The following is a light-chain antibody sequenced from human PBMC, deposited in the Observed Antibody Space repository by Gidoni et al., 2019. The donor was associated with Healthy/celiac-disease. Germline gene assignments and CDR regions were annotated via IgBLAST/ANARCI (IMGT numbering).Light chain of an antibody. Sequence: QPALPQPASLSGSPGQSITISCTGTSSDVGGYNYVSWYQQHPGKAPKLMIYEVSNRPSGVSNRFSGSKSGNTASLTISGLQAEDEADYYCSSYTSSSTLDVVFGGGTKLTVL. J-gene: IGLJ2*01. V-gene: IGLV2-14*01. CDR2: EVS. CDR3: SSYTSSSTLDVV. CDR1: SSDVGGYNY.